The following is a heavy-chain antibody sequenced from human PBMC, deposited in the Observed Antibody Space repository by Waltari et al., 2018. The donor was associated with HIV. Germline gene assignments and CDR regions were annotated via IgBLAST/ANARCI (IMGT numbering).Heavy chain of an antibody. CDR3: ARAYRRISSIAARNAFDI. Sequence: QVQLQQWGAGLLKPSETLSLTCAVYGGSFSGYYWSWIRQPPGKGLEWIGEINHSGSTNYNPSLKSRVTISVDTSKNQFSLKLSSVTAADTAVYYCARAYRRISSIAARNAFDIWGQGTMVTVSS. J-gene: IGHJ3*02. V-gene: IGHV4-34*01. CDR2: INHSGST. D-gene: IGHD6-6*01. CDR1: GGSFSGYY.